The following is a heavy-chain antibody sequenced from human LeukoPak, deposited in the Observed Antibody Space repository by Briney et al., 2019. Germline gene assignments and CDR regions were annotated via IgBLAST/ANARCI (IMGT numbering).Heavy chain of an antibody. J-gene: IGHJ4*02. CDR1: GYTFTGYY. V-gene: IGHV1-2*02. D-gene: IGHD3-22*01. Sequence: GASVKVSCKASGYTFTGYYMHWVRQAPGQGLEWMGWINPNSGGTNYPQKFQGRVTMTRDTSISTAYMELSRLRSDDTAVYYCARAIKSDSSDFWGQGTLVTVSS. CDR3: ARAIKSDSSDF. CDR2: INPNSGGT.